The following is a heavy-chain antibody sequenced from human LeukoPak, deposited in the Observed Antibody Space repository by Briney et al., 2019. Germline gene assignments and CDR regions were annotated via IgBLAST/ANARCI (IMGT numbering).Heavy chain of an antibody. CDR2: ISAYNGNT. J-gene: IGHJ5*02. V-gene: IGHV1-18*01. CDR3: ARGYFDWLSDLNWFDP. CDR1: GYTFTSYG. Sequence: GASVKVSCKASGYTFTSYGISWVRQAPGQGLEWMGWISAYNGNTNYAQKLQGRVTMTTDTSTSTAYMELRSLRSDDTAVYYCARGYFDWLSDLNWFDPWGQGTLVTDSS. D-gene: IGHD3-9*01.